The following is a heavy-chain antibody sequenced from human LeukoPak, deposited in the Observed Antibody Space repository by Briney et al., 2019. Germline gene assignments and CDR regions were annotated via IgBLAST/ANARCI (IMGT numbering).Heavy chain of an antibody. CDR2: ISGSGHNT. D-gene: IGHD5-12*01. CDR1: GFTFSSYV. V-gene: IGHV3-23*01. CDR3: AKGPGIVATIYFDY. Sequence: PGGTLRLSCEASGFTFSSYVMSWVRQAPGKGLEWASLISGSGHNTYYADSVNGRFTISRDNSKNTLYLQMNSLRVEDTAVYYCAKGPGIVATIYFDYWGRGTLVTVSS. J-gene: IGHJ4*02.